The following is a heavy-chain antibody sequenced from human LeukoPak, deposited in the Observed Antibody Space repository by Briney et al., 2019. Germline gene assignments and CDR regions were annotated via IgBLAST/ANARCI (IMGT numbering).Heavy chain of an antibody. CDR1: GFTVSSNY. J-gene: IGHJ4*02. V-gene: IGHV3-53*01. Sequence: GGSLRLSCAASGFTVSSNYMSWVRQAPGKGLEWVSVIYSGGSTYYADSVKGRFTISRDNSKNTLYLQMSSLRAEDTAVYYCARESGYSYGYAVDYWGQGTLVTVSS. D-gene: IGHD5-18*01. CDR3: ARESGYSYGYAVDY. CDR2: IYSGGST.